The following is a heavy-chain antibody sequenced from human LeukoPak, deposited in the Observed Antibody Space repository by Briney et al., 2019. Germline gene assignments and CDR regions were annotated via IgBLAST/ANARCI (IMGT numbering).Heavy chain of an antibody. CDR3: ATDPPGTGDFAKYYFDY. D-gene: IGHD4-17*01. J-gene: IGHJ4*02. CDR1: GFTFSSYS. V-gene: IGHV3-21*01. Sequence: GGSLRLSCAASGFTFSSYSMNWVRQAPGKGLEWVSSISSSSSYIYYADSVKGRFTISRDNAKNSLYLQMNSLRAEDTAVYYCATDPPGTGDFAKYYFDYWGQGTLVTVSS. CDR2: ISSSSSYI.